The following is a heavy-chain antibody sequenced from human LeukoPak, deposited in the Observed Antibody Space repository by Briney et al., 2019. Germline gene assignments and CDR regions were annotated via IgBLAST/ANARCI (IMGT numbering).Heavy chain of an antibody. CDR2: VHYSGST. J-gene: IGHJ4*02. D-gene: IGHD5-24*01. V-gene: IGHV4-59*08. CDR3: ARSPLESRRDAYNFYFDY. CDR1: GASIISYH. Sequence: SETLSLTCSVSGASIISYHWSWVRQPPGKGLEWIGFVHYSGSTNYNPSLKSRVTISADTYKNQFSLSLTSVTAADTALYYCARSPLESRRDAYNFYFDYWGQGALVTVSS.